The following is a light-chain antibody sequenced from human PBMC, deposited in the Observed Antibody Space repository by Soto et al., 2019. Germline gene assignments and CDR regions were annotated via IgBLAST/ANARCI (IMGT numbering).Light chain of an antibody. CDR2: DAS. Sequence: ALQLTQSPSSLSASIGDRVTITCRASQGISSALAWYQQQPGKAPKILIYDASSLESGVPSTFSGSGAGTEFTLTISSLQPEDFATYYCQQFSSYPLTFGGGTKVEIK. CDR1: QGISSA. V-gene: IGKV1-13*02. J-gene: IGKJ4*01. CDR3: QQFSSYPLT.